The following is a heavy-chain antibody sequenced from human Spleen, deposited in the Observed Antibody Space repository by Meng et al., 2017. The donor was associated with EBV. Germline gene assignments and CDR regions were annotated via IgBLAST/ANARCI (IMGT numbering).Heavy chain of an antibody. V-gene: IGHV4-34*01. J-gene: IGHJ5*02. CDR2: INHGGSN. Sequence: QVQLKPVGAGLLKPSETLSRTCAVYGGSFSGSYWSWIRQPPGKGLEWIGEINHGGSNNYNPSLKSRVTISGDTSKNQFSLKLSSVTAADTALYYCARDGGQPGISSFDPWGQGTLVTVSS. D-gene: IGHD6-13*01. CDR3: ARDGGQPGISSFDP. CDR1: GGSFSGSY.